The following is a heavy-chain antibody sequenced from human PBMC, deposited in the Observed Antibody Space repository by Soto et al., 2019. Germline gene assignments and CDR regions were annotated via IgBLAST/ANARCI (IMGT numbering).Heavy chain of an antibody. CDR1: GGSISSYY. V-gene: IGHV4-59*01. CDR2: IYYSGST. Sequence: PSETLSLTCTVSGGSISSYYWSWIRQPPGKGLEWIGYIYYSGSTNYNPSLKSRVTISVDTSKNQFSLKLSSVTAADTAVYYCARDGGGILVTDLFFLDYWGQGTLVTVSS. J-gene: IGHJ4*02. CDR3: ARDGGGILVTDLFFLDY. D-gene: IGHD2-15*01.